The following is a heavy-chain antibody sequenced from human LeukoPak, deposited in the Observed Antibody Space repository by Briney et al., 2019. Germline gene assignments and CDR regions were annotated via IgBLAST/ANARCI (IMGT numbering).Heavy chain of an antibody. J-gene: IGHJ4*02. Sequence: ASVKVSCKASGYTFTSYGISWVRQAPGQGLEWMGWISAYNGSTNYAQKLQGRVTMTTDTSTSTAYMELRSLRSDDTAVYYCARDPALYSSSWWEFDYWGQGTLVTVSS. V-gene: IGHV1-18*01. CDR1: GYTFTSYG. CDR3: ARDPALYSSSWWEFDY. D-gene: IGHD6-13*01. CDR2: ISAYNGST.